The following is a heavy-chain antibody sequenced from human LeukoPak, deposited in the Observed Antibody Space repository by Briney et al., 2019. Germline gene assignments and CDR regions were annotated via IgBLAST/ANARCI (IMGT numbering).Heavy chain of an antibody. CDR2: ISDSGSTI. CDR1: GFTFSDSY. CDR3: AKEGGVWGEGYFDY. D-gene: IGHD3-16*01. J-gene: IGHJ4*02. V-gene: IGHV3-11*01. Sequence: GSLRLSCAASGFTFSDSYMSWFRQVPGKGLEWVSYISDSGSTIYYADSVKGRFTISRDNAKNALYLQMKGQRAEDPAVYYCAKEGGVWGEGYFDYWGQGTLVTVSS.